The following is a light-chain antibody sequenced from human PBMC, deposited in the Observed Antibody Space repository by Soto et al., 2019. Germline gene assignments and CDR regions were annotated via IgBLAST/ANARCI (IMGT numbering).Light chain of an antibody. J-gene: IGLJ1*01. CDR2: EVV. CDR1: KTDIGVYDF. V-gene: IGLV2-8*01. Sequence: QSALTQPPSASGSPGQSVTISCTGTKTDIGVYDFVSWYQHHPGKAPRLIIYEVVQRPSGVPDRFSGSKSGITASLTFSGRQAADDADYFCKSYAGSNTDVFGSGTKVTVL. CDR3: KSYAGSNTDV.